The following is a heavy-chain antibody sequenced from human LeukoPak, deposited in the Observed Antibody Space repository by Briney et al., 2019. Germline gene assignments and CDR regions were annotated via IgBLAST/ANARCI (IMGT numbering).Heavy chain of an antibody. V-gene: IGHV4-59*01. CDR2: IYYSGST. Sequence: SETLSLTCTVSGGSISSYYWSWIRQPPGKGLEWIGYIYYSGSTNYNPSLKSRVTVSVDTSKNQFSLKLSSVTAADTAVYYCARTDWGSPYYFDYWGQGTLVTVSS. D-gene: IGHD7-27*01. CDR3: ARTDWGSPYYFDY. J-gene: IGHJ4*02. CDR1: GGSISSYY.